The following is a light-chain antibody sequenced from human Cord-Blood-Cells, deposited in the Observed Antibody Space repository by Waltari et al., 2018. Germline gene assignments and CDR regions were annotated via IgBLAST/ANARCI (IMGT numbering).Light chain of an antibody. J-gene: IGKJ1*01. V-gene: IGKV3-15*01. CDR2: GAS. Sequence: DIVMTQSPATLSVSPGERATPSCSASQSVSSNLAWYQQKPGQAPRLLIYGASTRATGIPARFSGSGSVTEFTLTISSLQSEDFAVYYCQQYNNWWTFGQGTKVEIK. CDR3: QQYNNWWT. CDR1: QSVSSN.